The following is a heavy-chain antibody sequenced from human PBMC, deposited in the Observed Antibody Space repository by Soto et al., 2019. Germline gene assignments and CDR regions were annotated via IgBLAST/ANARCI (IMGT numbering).Heavy chain of an antibody. CDR1: GGSISSYY. Sequence: SETLSFTCTVSGGSISSYYWSWIRQPPGKGLEWIGYIHYSGSANYNPSLMSRVTISVDSSKNQFSLKLSSVTAADTAVYYCARDQNGSPHFDYWGQGTLVIVSS. CDR2: IHYSGSA. J-gene: IGHJ4*02. D-gene: IGHD1-26*01. V-gene: IGHV4-59*01. CDR3: ARDQNGSPHFDY.